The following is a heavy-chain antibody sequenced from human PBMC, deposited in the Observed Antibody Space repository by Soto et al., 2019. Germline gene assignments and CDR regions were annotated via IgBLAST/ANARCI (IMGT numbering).Heavy chain of an antibody. CDR1: ECNFSSYA. CDR3: AKVLVIAARPVFDY. CDR2: ISGSGGST. J-gene: IGHJ4*02. Sequence: GRSLRLCCAVSECNFSSYAVSRVSQAPGKGLEWVSAISGSGGSTYYADSVKGRFTISRDNSKNTLYLQMNSLRAEDTAAYYCAKVLVIAARPVFDYLGQGTLVTVSS. D-gene: IGHD6-6*01. V-gene: IGHV3-23*01.